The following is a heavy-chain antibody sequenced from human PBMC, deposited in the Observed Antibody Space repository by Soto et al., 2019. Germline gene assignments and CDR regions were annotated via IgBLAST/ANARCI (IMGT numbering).Heavy chain of an antibody. V-gene: IGHV4-59*01. J-gene: IGHJ4*02. CDR3: ARAGTYYDFWSGYPRGYFDY. D-gene: IGHD3-3*01. Sequence: SETLSLTCTVSGGSISSYYWSWIRQPPGKGLEWIGYIYYSGSTNYNPSLKSRVTISVDTSKNQFSLKLSSVTAADTAVYYCARAGTYYDFWSGYPRGYFDYWGQGTLVTVSS. CDR1: GGSISSYY. CDR2: IYYSGST.